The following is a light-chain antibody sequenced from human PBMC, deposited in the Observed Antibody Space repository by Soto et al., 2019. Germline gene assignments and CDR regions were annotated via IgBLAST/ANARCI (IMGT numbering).Light chain of an antibody. CDR1: QSVGSS. J-gene: IGKJ5*01. CDR2: GIS. CDR3: QQHNNWPPIT. V-gene: IGKV3-15*01. Sequence: EIVMTQSPATLSVSPGERATLSCRASQSVGSSLAWYQQKPGQATRPLIYGISTRATGLPGRFSGSGSGTEFTLTISSLQSEDFAVYYCQQHNNWPPITFGQGTRLEIK.